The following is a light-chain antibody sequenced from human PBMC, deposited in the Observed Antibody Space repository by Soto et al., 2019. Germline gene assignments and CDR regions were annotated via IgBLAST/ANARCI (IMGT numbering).Light chain of an antibody. CDR2: DAS. Sequence: DIQMTQSPSTLSASVGDRVTITCRASQIIGTWLAWYQQKPGKAPKLLIYDASNLETGVPSRFSGSRSGTEFALTISSPQPDDLATYYCQQYNTYPLTFGGGTKVEL. CDR1: QIIGTW. V-gene: IGKV1-5*01. CDR3: QQYNTYPLT. J-gene: IGKJ4*01.